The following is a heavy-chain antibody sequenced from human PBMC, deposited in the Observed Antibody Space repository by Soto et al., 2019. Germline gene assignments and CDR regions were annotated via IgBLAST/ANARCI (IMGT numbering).Heavy chain of an antibody. CDR3: ARDSPDATVATNGQYYYYYGMDV. V-gene: IGHV3-33*01. CDR1: GFTFSSYG. J-gene: IGHJ6*02. CDR2: IWYDGSNK. Sequence: QVQLVESGGGVVQPGRSLRLSCAASGFTFSSYGMHWVRQAPGKGLEWVAVIWYDGSNKYYADSVKGRFTISRDNSKNTLYLQMNRLRAEHTAVYYCARDSPDATVATNGQYYYYYGMDVWGQGTTVTVSS. D-gene: IGHD4-4*01.